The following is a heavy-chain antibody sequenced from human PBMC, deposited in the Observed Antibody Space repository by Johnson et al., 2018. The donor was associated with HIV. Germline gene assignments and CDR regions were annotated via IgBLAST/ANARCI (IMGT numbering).Heavy chain of an antibody. J-gene: IGHJ3*02. D-gene: IGHD1-26*01. V-gene: IGHV3-20*04. CDR2: LNWNGGST. CDR1: GFIFDEYG. Sequence: DVQLVESGGGVVRPGGPLRLSCVGFGFIFDEYGLNWVRQAPGMGLEWVSGLNWNGGSTGYADSVKGRCTISRENGKSSLYLQMTSLRAEDTALYYCVRRDSGSLSFDIWGQGTMVTVSS. CDR3: VRRDSGSLSFDI.